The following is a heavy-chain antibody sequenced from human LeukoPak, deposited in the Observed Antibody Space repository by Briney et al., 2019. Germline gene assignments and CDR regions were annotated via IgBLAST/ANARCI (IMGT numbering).Heavy chain of an antibody. CDR1: GGTFSSYA. CDR2: IIPIFGTT. J-gene: IGHJ6*03. Sequence: SVKVSCKASGGTFSSYAISWARQAPGQGLEWMGRIIPIFGTTNYAQKFQGRVTITTDESTSTAYMDLSSLRSEDTAVYYCARAGGSGYYYYYMDVWGKGTTVTVSS. D-gene: IGHD3-10*01. CDR3: ARAGGSGYYYYYMDV. V-gene: IGHV1-69*05.